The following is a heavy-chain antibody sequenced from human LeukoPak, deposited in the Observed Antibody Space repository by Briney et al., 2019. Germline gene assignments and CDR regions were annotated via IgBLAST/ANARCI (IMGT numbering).Heavy chain of an antibody. CDR1: GYTFTSYG. J-gene: IGHJ5*02. V-gene: IGHV1-18*04. D-gene: IGHD3-10*01. CDR2: ISAYNGNT. CDR3: ARDGITMVRGVINNWFDP. Sequence: RRASVKVSCKASGYTFTSYGISWVRQAPGQGLEGMGGISAYNGNTNYAQKLQGRVTMTTDTSTSTAYMEPRSLRSDDTAVYYCARDGITMVRGVINNWFDPWGQGTLVTVSS.